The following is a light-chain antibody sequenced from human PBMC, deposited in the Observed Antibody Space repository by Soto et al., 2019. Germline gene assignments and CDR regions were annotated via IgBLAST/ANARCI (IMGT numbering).Light chain of an antibody. V-gene: IGKV3-20*01. CDR1: QSVSSDY. CDR3: QHYDNSPPSVT. Sequence: EIVLTQSPDTLSLSPGERATLSCRASQSVSSDYLVWYQQKPGQAPRLLIYGASRSATGIPDRFSGSGSGTDFILTISRLEPEDFAVYYCQHYDNSPPSVTFGPGTKVDIK. CDR2: GAS. J-gene: IGKJ3*01.